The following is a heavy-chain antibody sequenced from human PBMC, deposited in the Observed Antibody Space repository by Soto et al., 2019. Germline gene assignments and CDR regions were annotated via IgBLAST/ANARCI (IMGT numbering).Heavy chain of an antibody. CDR2: ISYDGSNK. D-gene: IGHD1-26*01. CDR1: GFTFSSYG. V-gene: IGHV3-30*03. CDR3: ADIGGATGVGY. J-gene: IGHJ4*02. Sequence: QVQLVESGGGVVQPGRSLRLSCAASGFTFSSYGMHWVRQAPGKGLEWVAVISYDGSNKYYADSVKGRFTISRDNSPNTLYLQMNSLRAEDTAVYYCADIGGATGVGYWGQGTLVTVSS.